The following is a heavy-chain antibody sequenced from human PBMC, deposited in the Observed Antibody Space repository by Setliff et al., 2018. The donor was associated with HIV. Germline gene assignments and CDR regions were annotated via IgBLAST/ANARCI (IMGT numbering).Heavy chain of an antibody. V-gene: IGHV3-48*01. CDR2: ISSSTSTI. CDR3: ARFIGYCGSASCYGMDV. D-gene: IGHD2-2*01. J-gene: IGHJ6*04. CDR1: GFTFSSYS. Sequence: GGSLRLSCAAPGFTFSSYSMNWVRQAPGKGLEWVSYISSSTSTIYYADSVKGRFTISRDNAKNSLYLQMNSLRAEDTAVYYCARFIGYCGSASCYGMDVWGKGTTVTVSS.